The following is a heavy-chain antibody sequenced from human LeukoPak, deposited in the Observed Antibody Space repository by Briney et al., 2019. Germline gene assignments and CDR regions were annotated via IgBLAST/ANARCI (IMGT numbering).Heavy chain of an antibody. Sequence: SETLSLTCTVSGGSISSYYWSWIRQPAGKGLEWIGRIYSSGSTNYNPSLKSRVTMSVDTSKNQFSLKLRSVTAADTAVYYCARGVVAAAGRTFDFWGQGTLVTVSS. J-gene: IGHJ4*02. CDR1: GGSISSYY. V-gene: IGHV4-4*07. CDR2: IYSSGST. CDR3: ARGVVAAAGRTFDF. D-gene: IGHD6-13*01.